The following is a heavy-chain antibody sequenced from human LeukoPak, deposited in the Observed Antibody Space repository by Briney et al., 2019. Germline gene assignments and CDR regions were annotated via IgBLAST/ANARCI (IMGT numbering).Heavy chain of an antibody. V-gene: IGHV3-48*03. D-gene: IGHD6-13*01. CDR1: GFTFSSFE. J-gene: IGHJ4*02. CDR3: ARVSTAVSLAIDY. Sequence: PGGSLRLSCAASGFTFSSFEMNWVRQTPGKGLECVSYISTSGSTIYYADSVRGRFTISRDNAKNSLYLQMNSLRAEDTAVYYCARVSTAVSLAIDYWGQGTLVTVSS. CDR2: ISTSGSTI.